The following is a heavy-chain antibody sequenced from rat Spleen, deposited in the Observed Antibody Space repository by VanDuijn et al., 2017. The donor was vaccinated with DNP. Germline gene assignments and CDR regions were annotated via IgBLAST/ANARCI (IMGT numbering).Heavy chain of an antibody. V-gene: IGHV5-20*01. J-gene: IGHJ2*01. CDR1: GFTFSDYY. Sequence: EVQLVESGGGLVQPGGSLKLSCAASGFTFSDYYMAWVRQAPTKGLEWVASVSYDGGSTYYRDSVKGRFTISRDNAKSSLYLQMNSLKSEDTATYYCARRRGEGFDYWGQGVMVTVSS. D-gene: IGHD1-1*01. CDR2: VSYDGGST. CDR3: ARRRGEGFDY.